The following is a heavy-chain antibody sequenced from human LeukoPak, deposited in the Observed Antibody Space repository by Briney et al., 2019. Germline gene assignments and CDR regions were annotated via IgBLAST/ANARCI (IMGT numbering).Heavy chain of an antibody. V-gene: IGHV4-4*07. Sequence: SETLSLTCTVSGGSISSYYWSWIRQPAGKGLEWIGRIYTSGSTNYNPTLKSRVTMSVDTSKNQFSLKLSSVTAADTAVYYCARTQYYGSGSSYYYYMDVWGKGTTVTISS. CDR1: GGSISSYY. CDR2: IYTSGST. CDR3: ARTQYYGSGSSYYYYMDV. D-gene: IGHD3-10*01. J-gene: IGHJ6*03.